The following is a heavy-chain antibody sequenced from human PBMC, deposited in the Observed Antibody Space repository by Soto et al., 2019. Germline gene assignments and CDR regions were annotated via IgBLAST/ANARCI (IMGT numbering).Heavy chain of an antibody. D-gene: IGHD5-12*01. J-gene: IGHJ4*02. CDR1: GFSISSGGYY. CDR3: ARDGGYNYPFDY. Sequence: SETLSLTCTFSGFSISSGGYYLSWIRQHPGKGLEWIGYIYYSGSTYYNPSLKSRVTISVDTSKNQFSLKLSSVTAADTAVYYCARDGGYNYPFDYWGQGTLVTVSS. V-gene: IGHV4-31*03. CDR2: IYYSGST.